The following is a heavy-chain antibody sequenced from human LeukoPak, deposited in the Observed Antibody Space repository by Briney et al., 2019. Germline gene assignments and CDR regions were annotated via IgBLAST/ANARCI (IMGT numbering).Heavy chain of an antibody. CDR2: IIPIFGTA. CDR3: ARVYYRGAAAGTFFDY. J-gene: IGHJ4*02. CDR1: GGTFSSYA. Sequence: SVKVSCKASGGTFSSYAISWVRQAPGQGLEWMGGIIPIFGTANYAQKFQGRVTITTDESTSTAYMELSSLRSEDTAVCYCARVYYRGAAAGTFFDYWGQGTLVTVSS. D-gene: IGHD6-13*01. V-gene: IGHV1-69*05.